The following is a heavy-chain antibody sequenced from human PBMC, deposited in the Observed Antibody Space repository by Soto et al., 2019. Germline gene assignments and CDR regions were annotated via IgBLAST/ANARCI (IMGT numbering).Heavy chain of an antibody. Sequence: PSETLSLTCTVSGGSISSYYWSWIRQPPGKGLEWILYIYYSGSTNYNPSLKSRVTISVDTSKNQFSLKLSSVTAADTAVYYCARGYYDSSGYSNWFDPWGQGTLVTVSS. J-gene: IGHJ5*02. CDR1: GGSISSYY. CDR2: IYYSGST. V-gene: IGHV4-59*01. D-gene: IGHD3-22*01. CDR3: ARGYYDSSGYSNWFDP.